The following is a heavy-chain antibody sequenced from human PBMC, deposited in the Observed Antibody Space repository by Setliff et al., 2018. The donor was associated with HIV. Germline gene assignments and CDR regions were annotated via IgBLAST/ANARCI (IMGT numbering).Heavy chain of an antibody. Sequence: SVKVSCKPSGGTFSSYAITWVRQAPGQGLEWMGGIIPILGVANYAQKFQGRVTITADKSTRTAYMELSSLRSEDTAVYYCAKELSYCSGGNCYFDSWGQGTLVTAPQ. V-gene: IGHV1-69*10. D-gene: IGHD2-15*01. J-gene: IGHJ4*02. CDR2: IIPILGVA. CDR1: GGTFSSYA. CDR3: AKELSYCSGGNCYFDS.